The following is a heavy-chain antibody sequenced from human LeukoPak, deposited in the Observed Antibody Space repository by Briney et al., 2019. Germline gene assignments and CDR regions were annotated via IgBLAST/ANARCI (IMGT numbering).Heavy chain of an antibody. CDR3: ARDLVLGGTGYCSSTSCYGYGNFDY. CDR1: GFTFSSYA. Sequence: GGSLRLSCAASGFTFSSYAMSWVRQAPGKGLEWVSAISGSGGSTYYADSVKGRFTISRDNSKNTLYLQMNSLRAEDTAVYYCARDLVLGGTGYCSSTSCYGYGNFDYWGQGTLVTVSS. D-gene: IGHD2-2*01. CDR2: ISGSGGST. J-gene: IGHJ4*02. V-gene: IGHV3-23*01.